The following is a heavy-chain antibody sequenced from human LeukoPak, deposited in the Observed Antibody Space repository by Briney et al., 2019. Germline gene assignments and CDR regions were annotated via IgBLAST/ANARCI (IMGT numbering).Heavy chain of an antibody. Sequence: GGSLRLSCAASGFTFSSYGMHWVRQAPGKGLEWVAVIWYDGSNKYYADSVKGRFTISRDSFKNTLYLQMNSLRAEDTAVYYCARGRGYDFVYWGQGTLVTVSS. J-gene: IGHJ4*02. V-gene: IGHV3-33*01. CDR2: IWYDGSNK. CDR3: ARGRGYDFVY. D-gene: IGHD5-12*01. CDR1: GFTFSSYG.